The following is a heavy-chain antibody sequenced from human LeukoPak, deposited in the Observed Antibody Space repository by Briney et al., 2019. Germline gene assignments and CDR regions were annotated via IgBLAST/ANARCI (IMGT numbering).Heavy chain of an antibody. D-gene: IGHD2-15*01. J-gene: IGHJ4*02. CDR2: INHSGST. V-gene: IGHV4-34*01. Sequence: SETLSLTCAVYGGSFSGYYWSWIRQPPGKGLEWIGEINHSGSTNYNPSLKSRVTISVDTSKNQFSLKLSSVTAADTAVYYCARGPYCSGGSCPFDYWGQGTLVTVSS. CDR3: ARGPYCSGGSCPFDY. CDR1: GGSFSGYY.